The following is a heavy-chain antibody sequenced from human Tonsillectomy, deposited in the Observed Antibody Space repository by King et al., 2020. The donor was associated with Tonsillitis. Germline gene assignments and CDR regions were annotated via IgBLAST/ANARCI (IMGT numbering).Heavy chain of an antibody. J-gene: IGHJ5*02. CDR3: AKGPNMYSRSSRWFDP. CDR1: GFIFSSYD. V-gene: IGHV3-30*18. Sequence: VQLVESGGGVVQPGRSLRLSCAASGFIFSSYDMHWVRQAPGKGLEWVAVISYDGSNKYYADSVKGRFTISRDNSKNTLYLQMNSLRAEDTAVYYCAKGPNMYSRSSRWFDPWGQGALVTVSS. CDR2: ISYDGSNK. D-gene: IGHD6-6*01.